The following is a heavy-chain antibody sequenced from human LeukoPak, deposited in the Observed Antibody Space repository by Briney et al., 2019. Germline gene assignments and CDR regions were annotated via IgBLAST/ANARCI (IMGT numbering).Heavy chain of an antibody. V-gene: IGHV4-4*07. Sequence: PSETLSLTCTVSGGSISSYYWSWIRQPAGKGLEWIGRIYISGTTNYNPSLKSRVTISVDKSKNQFSLKLSSVTAADTAVYYCARAHYYGSGRKTYDWFDPWGQGTLVTVSS. J-gene: IGHJ5*02. CDR3: ARAHYYGSGRKTYDWFDP. CDR1: GGSISSYY. CDR2: IYISGTT. D-gene: IGHD3-10*01.